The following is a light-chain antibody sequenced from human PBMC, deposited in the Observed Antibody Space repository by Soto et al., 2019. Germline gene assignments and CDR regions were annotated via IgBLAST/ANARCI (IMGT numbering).Light chain of an antibody. V-gene: IGKV1-39*01. J-gene: IGKJ2*01. CDR2: AAS. Sequence: DIQMTQSPSSLSASVGDRVTITCRASQSISNYLNWYQPNPGKAPMLLIYAASSLQSGVPSRFGGSASGTDFALTIISLQPEDSATYHGLQSYSTPAFGQGTQLESK. CDR1: QSISNY. CDR3: LQSYSTPA.